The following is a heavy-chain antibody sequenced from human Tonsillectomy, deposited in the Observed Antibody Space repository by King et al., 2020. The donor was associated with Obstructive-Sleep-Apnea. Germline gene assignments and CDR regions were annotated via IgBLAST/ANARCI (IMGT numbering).Heavy chain of an antibody. D-gene: IGHD3-22*01. CDR3: ARQSGYYDSSGYYFGY. CDR2: IYYSGST. Sequence: QLQESGPGLVKPSETLSLTCTVSGGSISMYYWSWIRQPPGKGLERIGYIYYSGSTNYNPSLKSRVTISVDTSKNQFSLKLSSVTAADTAVYYCARQSGYYDSSGYYFGYWGQGTLVTVSS. CDR1: GGSISMYY. V-gene: IGHV4-59*08. J-gene: IGHJ4*02.